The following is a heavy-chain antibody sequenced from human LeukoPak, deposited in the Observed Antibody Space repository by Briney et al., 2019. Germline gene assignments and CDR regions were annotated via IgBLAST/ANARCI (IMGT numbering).Heavy chain of an antibody. CDR1: GFAFSSYA. CDR3: AKVSWGASDSSGYSSGDY. CDR2: ISGSGGST. D-gene: IGHD3-22*01. Sequence: GGSLSLSCAASGFAFSSYAMSGVRQAPGKGGEGVSAISGSGGSTYYADSVKGRFTISRDNSKNTLYLQMNSLRAEDTAVYYCAKVSWGASDSSGYSSGDYWGQGTLVTVSS. J-gene: IGHJ4*02. V-gene: IGHV3-23*01.